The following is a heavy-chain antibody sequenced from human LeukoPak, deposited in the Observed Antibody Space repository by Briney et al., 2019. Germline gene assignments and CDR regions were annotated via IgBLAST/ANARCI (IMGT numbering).Heavy chain of an antibody. D-gene: IGHD3-22*01. J-gene: IGHJ4*02. CDR3: ARGQRDSSGYYPYLDY. V-gene: IGHV3-48*03. CDR1: GFTFSRYQ. CDR2: INHSGSTI. Sequence: GGSLRLSCAASGFTFSRYQMSWVRQAPGKGLEWISYINHSGSTIYYADSVRGRFTISRDNAKNSLYLQMSSLRAEDTAVYYCARGQRDSSGYYPYLDYWGQGSLVTVSS.